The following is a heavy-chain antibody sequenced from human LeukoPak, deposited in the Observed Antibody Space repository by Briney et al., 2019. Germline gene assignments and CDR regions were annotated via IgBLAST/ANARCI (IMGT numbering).Heavy chain of an antibody. CDR3: ASALTTVTPHFHY. V-gene: IGHV3-74*01. D-gene: IGHD4-17*01. J-gene: IGHJ4*02. CDR1: GFTFSDYW. CDR2: IDTGGSSA. Sequence: PGGSLRLSCAASGFTFSDYWMHWVRQAPGKGLVWVSRIDTGGSSATYADSVKGRFTISRDNAKNTVYLQMNSLRVEDTGVYSCASALTTVTPHFHYWGQGTLVTVSS.